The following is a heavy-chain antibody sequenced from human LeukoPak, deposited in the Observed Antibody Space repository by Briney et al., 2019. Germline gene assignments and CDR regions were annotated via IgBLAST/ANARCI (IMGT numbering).Heavy chain of an antibody. CDR3: ASRKLGNDY. D-gene: IGHD7-27*01. CDR1: GGSFSGYS. V-gene: IGHV4-34*01. Sequence: PSETLSLTCAVYGGSFSGYSWTWIRQPPGKGLEWIGEINHSGSTSYNPSLKSRVTISADTSKTQFSLKLISVTAADTAVYYCASRKLGNDYWGQGTLVTVSS. CDR2: INHSGST. J-gene: IGHJ4*02.